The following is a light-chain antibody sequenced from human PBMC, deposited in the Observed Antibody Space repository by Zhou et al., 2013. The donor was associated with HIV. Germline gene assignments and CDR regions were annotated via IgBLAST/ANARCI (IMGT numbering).Light chain of an antibody. Sequence: QLVLTQSSSASASLGSSVKLTCTLSSGHSSHIIAWHQQQPGKAPRYLMKLEGSGSYNKGSGIPDRFSGSSSGADRYLIISNLQSEDEADYYCETWDSKTQWVFGGGTKLTVL. J-gene: IGLJ3*02. CDR2: LEGSGSY. V-gene: IGLV4-60*03. CDR1: SGHSSHI. CDR3: ETWDSKTQWV.